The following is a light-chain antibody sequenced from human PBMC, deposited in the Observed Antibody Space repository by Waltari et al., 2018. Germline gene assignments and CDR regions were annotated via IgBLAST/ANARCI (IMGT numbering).Light chain of an antibody. CDR1: NIETKG. CDR2: YDS. Sequence: YVLTQPPSVSVAPGETASLTCGGRNIETKGVHWYQQKAGQAPVLVIYYDSDRPSGIPERFSGSNSGNTATLTISRVEAGDEADYYCQVWDSSSASGVFGDGSRLTVL. J-gene: IGLJ3*02. V-gene: IGLV3-21*04. CDR3: QVWDSSSASGV.